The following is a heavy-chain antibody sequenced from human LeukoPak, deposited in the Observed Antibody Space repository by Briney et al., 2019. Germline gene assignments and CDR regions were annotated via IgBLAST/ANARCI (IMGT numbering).Heavy chain of an antibody. V-gene: IGHV3-23*01. CDR1: GFTLSSYA. CDR2: ISGSGGST. CDR3: VKMPVADLTRYYDFWSGYEYYYYYYMDV. J-gene: IGHJ6*03. D-gene: IGHD3-3*01. Sequence: GGSLRLSCAASGFTLSSYAMSWVRQAPGKGLEWVSAISGSGGSTYYADSVKGRFTISRDNSKNTLYLQMNSLRAEVTAVYYCVKMPVADLTRYYDFWSGYEYYYYYYMDVWGKGTTVTVSS.